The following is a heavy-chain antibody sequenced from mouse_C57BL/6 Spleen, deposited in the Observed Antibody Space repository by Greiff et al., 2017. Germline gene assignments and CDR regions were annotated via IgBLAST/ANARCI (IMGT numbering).Heavy chain of an antibody. CDR2: IDPEDGET. Sequence: EVNLVESGAELVKPGASVKLSCTASGFNIKDYYMHWVKQRTEQGLEWIGRIDPEDGETKYAPKFQGKATITADTSSNTAYLQLSSLTSEDTAVYYCAAAQATPLFDYWGQGTTLTVSS. CDR3: AAAQATPLFDY. J-gene: IGHJ2*01. CDR1: GFNIKDYY. V-gene: IGHV14-2*01. D-gene: IGHD3-2*02.